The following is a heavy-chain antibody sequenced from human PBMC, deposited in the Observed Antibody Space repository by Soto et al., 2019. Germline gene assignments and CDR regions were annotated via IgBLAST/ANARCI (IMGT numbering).Heavy chain of an antibody. D-gene: IGHD2-15*01. CDR3: ARKYCSGGSCSLHYYGMDV. CDR2: ISYDGSNK. J-gene: IGHJ6*02. V-gene: IGHV3-30-3*01. CDR1: GLTFSSYA. Sequence: PGGSMRLSSAASGLTFSSYAMYWVRKDPGKGLEWVAVISYDGSNKYYADSVKGRFTISRDNSKNTLYLQMNSLRAEDTAVYYCARKYCSGGSCSLHYYGMDVWGQGTTVTVSS.